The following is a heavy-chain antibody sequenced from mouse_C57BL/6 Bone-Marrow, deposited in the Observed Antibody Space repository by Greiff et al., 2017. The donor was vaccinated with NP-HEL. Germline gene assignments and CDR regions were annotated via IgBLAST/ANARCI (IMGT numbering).Heavy chain of an antibody. CDR1: GYTFTSYW. CDR3: ARWRDYYGSSSFFDY. Sequence: QVQLKQPGAELVKPGASVKMSCKASGYTFTSYWITWVKQRPGQGLEWIGDIYPGSGSTNYNEKFKSKATLTVDTSSSTAYMQLSSLTSEDSAVYYCARWRDYYGSSSFFDYWGQGTTLTVSS. CDR2: IYPGSGST. D-gene: IGHD1-1*01. J-gene: IGHJ2*01. V-gene: IGHV1-55*01.